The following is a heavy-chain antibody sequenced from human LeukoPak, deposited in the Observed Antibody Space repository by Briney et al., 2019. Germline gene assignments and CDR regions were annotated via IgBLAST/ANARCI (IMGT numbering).Heavy chain of an antibody. D-gene: IGHD3-10*01. Sequence: PSEPLSLTCAVSGYSISSGYYWGWIRQPPGKGLEWIGSIYHSGSTYYNPSLKSRVTISVDTSKNQFSLKLSSVTAADTAVYYCARVMDYYGSGSYPGGMDVWGKGTTVTVSS. CDR1: GYSISSGYY. CDR2: IYHSGST. J-gene: IGHJ6*04. V-gene: IGHV4-38-2*01. CDR3: ARVMDYYGSGSYPGGMDV.